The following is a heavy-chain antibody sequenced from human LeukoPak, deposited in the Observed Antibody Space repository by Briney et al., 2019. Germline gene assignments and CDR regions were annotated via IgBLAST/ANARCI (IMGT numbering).Heavy chain of an antibody. V-gene: IGHV3-48*03. CDR2: ISRSGSTI. J-gene: IGHJ4*02. CDR1: GLTFSSYE. Sequence: GGSLRLSCAASGLTFSSYEMNWVRQAPGKGLEWVSCISRSGSTIYYADSVKGRFTISRDNAKNSLYLQMNSLRAEDTAVYYCARGSSGWYRKSGDYWGQGTLVTVSS. D-gene: IGHD6-19*01. CDR3: ARGSSGWYRKSGDY.